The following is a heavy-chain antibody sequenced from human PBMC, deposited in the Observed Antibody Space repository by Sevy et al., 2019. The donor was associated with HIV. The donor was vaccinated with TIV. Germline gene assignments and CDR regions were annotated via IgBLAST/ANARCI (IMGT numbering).Heavy chain of an antibody. Sequence: ASVKVSCKASGYTFTSHDINWVRQATGQGLEWMGWMNPNSGNTGYAQKFQGRVTITRNTSISTAYMELSSLRSEDTAVYYCAGGVYGSGTKGAFDIWGQGTMVTVSS. CDR2: MNPNSGNT. D-gene: IGHD3-10*01. J-gene: IGHJ3*02. V-gene: IGHV1-8*03. CDR3: AGGVYGSGTKGAFDI. CDR1: GYTFTSHD.